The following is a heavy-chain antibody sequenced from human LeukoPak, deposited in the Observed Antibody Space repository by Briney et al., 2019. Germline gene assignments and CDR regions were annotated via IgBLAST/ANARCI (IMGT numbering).Heavy chain of an antibody. J-gene: IGHJ4*02. CDR1: GGSISSYY. Sequence: KPSETLSLTCAVSGGSISSYYWSWIRQPAGKGLEWVGRIYTSGSTNYNPSLESRVTMSADTSKNQFSLKLSSVTAADTAVYYCAAGYTSGWPDYWGQGTLVTVSS. D-gene: IGHD6-19*01. V-gene: IGHV4-4*07. CDR2: IYTSGST. CDR3: AAGYTSGWPDY.